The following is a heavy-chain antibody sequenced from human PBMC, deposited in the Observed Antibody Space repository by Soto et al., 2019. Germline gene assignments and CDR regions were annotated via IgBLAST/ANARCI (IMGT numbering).Heavy chain of an antibody. CDR3: AGEGVRGMDV. CDR2: MSPNSANT. CDR1: GYTFTSYD. J-gene: IGHJ6*02. D-gene: IGHD3-16*01. V-gene: IGHV1-8*01. Sequence: QVQLVQSGAEVKKPGASVKVSCKASGYTFTSYDMNWVRQATGQGLEWMGWMSPNSANTGYAQKFQGRVTMTTNTSISTAYMELSSLRSEDPAVYYCAGEGVRGMDVWGQGTTVTVSS.